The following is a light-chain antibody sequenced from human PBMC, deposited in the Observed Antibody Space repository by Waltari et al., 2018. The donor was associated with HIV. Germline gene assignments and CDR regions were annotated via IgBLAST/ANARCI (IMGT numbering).Light chain of an antibody. CDR1: QSVSRN. CDR3: QQYNIWPPLT. Sequence: DIVLMQSPGTLSVSPGERSTLSCRASQSVSRNLAWYHQKPGQPPRLLIYGASTRATSIPARFSATGSGTEFTLTISSLQSKDFAVYYGQQYNIWPPLTSGGGTKVE. J-gene: IGKJ4*01. CDR2: GAS. V-gene: IGKV3-15*01.